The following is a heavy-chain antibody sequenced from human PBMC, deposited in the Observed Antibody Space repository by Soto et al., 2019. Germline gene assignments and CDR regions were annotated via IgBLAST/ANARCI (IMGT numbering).Heavy chain of an antibody. D-gene: IGHD3-3*01. CDR1: GFTFSNAW. CDR3: TRGGAYYDFWSGYSNYYGMDV. J-gene: IGHJ6*02. Sequence: GSLRLSCAASGFTFSNAWMSWVRQAPGKGLEWVGRIKSKTDGGTTDYAAPVKGRFTISRDDSKNTLYLQMNSLKTEDTAVYYCTRGGAYYDFWSGYSNYYGMDVWGQGTTVTVSS. CDR2: IKSKTDGGTT. V-gene: IGHV3-15*01.